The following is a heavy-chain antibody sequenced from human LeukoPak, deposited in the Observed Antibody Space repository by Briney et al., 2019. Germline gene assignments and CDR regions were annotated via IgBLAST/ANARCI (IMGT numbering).Heavy chain of an antibody. CDR3: ARRDFADQLDS. CDR2: MNPDSGAT. D-gene: IGHD2-2*01. CDR1: GYTFTGFY. Sequence: ASVKVSCKTSGYTFTGFYLHWVRQAPGHGLEWMGWMNPDSGATNYAQKFQGRVTLTRDTSINTGYLELTGLTSDDTAVYYCARRDFADQLDSWGQGSLVIVSS. V-gene: IGHV1-2*02. J-gene: IGHJ4*02.